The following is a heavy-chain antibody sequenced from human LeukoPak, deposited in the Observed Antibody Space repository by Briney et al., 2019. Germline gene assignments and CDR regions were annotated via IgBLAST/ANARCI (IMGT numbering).Heavy chain of an antibody. Sequence: PSETLSLTCAVYGRSFSGHYWSWIRQPPGKGLEWIGEINHSGSTNYNPSLESRVTISVDTSKNHFSLKLSSVTAADTAVYYCASGQYYDLWSGYYVDWGQGTLVNVSA. CDR2: INHSGST. J-gene: IGHJ4*02. CDR1: GRSFSGHY. V-gene: IGHV4-34*01. CDR3: ASGQYYDLWSGYYVD. D-gene: IGHD3-3*01.